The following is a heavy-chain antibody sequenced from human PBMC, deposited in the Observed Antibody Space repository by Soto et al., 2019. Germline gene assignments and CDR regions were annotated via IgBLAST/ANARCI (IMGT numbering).Heavy chain of an antibody. CDR2: IYYTGIT. Sequence: PSETLSLTCTVSGGSVSCVDYFWSWIRQSPGKGLEWIGYIYYTGITHLNPSLKSRLTMAVDTSKNEFSLKLTSVSAADTAVYFCAREERKGIISWFDPWGQGTPVTVSS. J-gene: IGHJ5*02. D-gene: IGHD2-21*01. V-gene: IGHV4-30-4*01. CDR3: AREERKGIISWFDP. CDR1: GGSVSCVDYF.